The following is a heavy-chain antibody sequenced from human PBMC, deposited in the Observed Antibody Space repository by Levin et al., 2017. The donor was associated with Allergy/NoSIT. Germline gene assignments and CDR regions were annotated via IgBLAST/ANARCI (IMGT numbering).Heavy chain of an antibody. Sequence: RAGGSLRLSCAASGFTVSSNYMSWVRQAPGKGLEWVSVIYSGGSTYYADSVKGRFTISRDNSKNTLYLQMNSLRAEDTAVYYCAAYCSSTSCYIATLGGGGRDVWGQGTTVTVSS. D-gene: IGHD2-2*02. CDR2: IYSGGST. CDR1: GFTVSSNY. CDR3: AAYCSSTSCYIATLGGGGRDV. J-gene: IGHJ6*02. V-gene: IGHV3-66*01.